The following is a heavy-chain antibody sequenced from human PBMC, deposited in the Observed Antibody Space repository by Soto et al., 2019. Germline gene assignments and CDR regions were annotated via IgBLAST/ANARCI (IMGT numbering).Heavy chain of an antibody. CDR1: GYTLTELS. Sequence: ASVKVSCKVSGYTLTELSMHWVRQAPGKGLEWMGGFDPEDGETIYAQKFQGRVTMTEDTSTDTAYMELNSLRAEDTAVYYCAKVFVYDFWSGYQNTYYFDYWGQGTLVTVSS. CDR3: AKVFVYDFWSGYQNTYYFDY. D-gene: IGHD3-3*01. V-gene: IGHV1-24*01. CDR2: FDPEDGET. J-gene: IGHJ4*02.